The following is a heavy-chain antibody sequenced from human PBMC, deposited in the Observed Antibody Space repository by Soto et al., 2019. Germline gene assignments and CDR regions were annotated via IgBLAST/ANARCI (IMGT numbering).Heavy chain of an antibody. CDR2: IYYSGST. J-gene: IGHJ5*02. Sequence: SETLSLTCTVSGGSISSYYWSWIRQPPGKGLEWIGYIYYSGSTNYNPSLKSRVTISVDTSKNQFSLKLSSVTAADTAVYYCASRLGAGGWSGPWGQGTLVTVSS. D-gene: IGHD4-17*01. V-gene: IGHV4-59*01. CDR3: ASRLGAGGWSGP. CDR1: GGSISSYY.